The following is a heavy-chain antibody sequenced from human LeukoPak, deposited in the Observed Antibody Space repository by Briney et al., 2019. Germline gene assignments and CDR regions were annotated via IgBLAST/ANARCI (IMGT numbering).Heavy chain of an antibody. CDR1: GRSFSGYY. CDR2: INHSGST. CDR3: ARAAAGLFDY. V-gene: IGHV4-34*01. Sequence: SETLSLTCAVYGRSFSGYYWSWIRQPPGKGLEWIGEINHSGSTNYNPSLKSRVTISVDTSKNQFSLKLSSVTAADTAVYYCARAAAGLFDYWGQGTLVTVSS. J-gene: IGHJ4*02. D-gene: IGHD6-13*01.